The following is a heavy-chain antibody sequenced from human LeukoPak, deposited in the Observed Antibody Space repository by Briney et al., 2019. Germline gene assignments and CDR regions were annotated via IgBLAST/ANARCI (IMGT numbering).Heavy chain of an antibody. CDR1: GFTFSSYA. CDR2: ISGGGGST. D-gene: IGHD3-16*02. V-gene: IGHV3-23*01. CDR3: AKAPTFGGVIVFLDY. J-gene: IGHJ4*02. Sequence: GGSLRLSCAASGFTFSSYAMSWVRQAPGKGLEWVSGISGGGGSTYYAVSVKGRFTISRDNSKNTLFLQMNSLRAEDTAVYYCAKAPTFGGVIVFLDYWGQGTLVTVSS.